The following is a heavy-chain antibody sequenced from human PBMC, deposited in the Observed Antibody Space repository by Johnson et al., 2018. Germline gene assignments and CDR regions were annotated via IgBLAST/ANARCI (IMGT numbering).Heavy chain of an antibody. D-gene: IGHD3-10*01. CDR1: GFTVSTNF. V-gene: IGHV3-66*02. CDR2: IYTGGRT. CDR3: ARERLERTLRGVILSLHMDV. Sequence: VQLVQSGGGLVQPGGSLRLSCAASGFTVSTNFMSWVRQAPGKGLEWVSVIYTGGRTYYADSVKGRFTISRDNSKNTLYLQMNSLRSEDTAVYYCARERLERTLRGVILSLHMDVWGKGTTVTVSS. J-gene: IGHJ6*03.